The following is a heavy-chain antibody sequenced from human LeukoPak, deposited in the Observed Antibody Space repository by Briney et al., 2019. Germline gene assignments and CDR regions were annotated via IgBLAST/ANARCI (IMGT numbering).Heavy chain of an antibody. D-gene: IGHD6-13*01. CDR3: ARTPNSSSWYTVDY. Sequence: TSETLSLTCTVSGGSISNSSYYWGWIRQPPGKGLEWIGSIYYSGSTYYNPSLKSRLTISVDTSKNHFSLKLSSVTAADTAVYYCARTPNSSSWYTVDYWGQGTLVTVSS. V-gene: IGHV4-39*02. J-gene: IGHJ4*02. CDR1: GGSISNSSYY. CDR2: IYYSGST.